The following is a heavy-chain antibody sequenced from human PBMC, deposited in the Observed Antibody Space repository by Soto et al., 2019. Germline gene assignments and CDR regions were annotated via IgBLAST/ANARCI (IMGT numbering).Heavy chain of an antibody. D-gene: IGHD6-13*01. V-gene: IGHV4-4*02. Sequence: PSETLSLTCAVSSGSISSSNWWSWVRQPPGKGLEWIGEIYHSGSTNYNPSLKSRVTISVDKSKNQFSLKLSSVTAADTAVYYCARAIAAAGTRWFDPWGQGTLVTVSS. J-gene: IGHJ5*02. CDR2: IYHSGST. CDR3: ARAIAAAGTRWFDP. CDR1: SGSISSSNW.